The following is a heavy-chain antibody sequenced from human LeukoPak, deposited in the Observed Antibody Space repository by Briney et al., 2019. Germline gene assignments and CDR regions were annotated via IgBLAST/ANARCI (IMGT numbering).Heavy chain of an antibody. D-gene: IGHD6-13*01. Sequence: PSETLSLTCTVSGDSISSSSYYWSWIRQPAGKGLEWIGRIYTSGSTNYNPSLKSRVTMSVDTSKNQFSLKLSSVTAADTAVYYCARVSSSWYYFDYWGQGTLVTVSS. CDR1: GDSISSSSYY. J-gene: IGHJ4*02. CDR3: ARVSSSWYYFDY. CDR2: IYTSGST. V-gene: IGHV4-61*02.